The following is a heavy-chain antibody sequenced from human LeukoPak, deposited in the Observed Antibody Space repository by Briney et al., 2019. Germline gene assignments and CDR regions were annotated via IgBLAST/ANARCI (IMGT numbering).Heavy chain of an antibody. J-gene: IGHJ4*02. D-gene: IGHD6-13*01. CDR3: AKHRGTAAAAKDY. Sequence: SGGSLRLSCAASGFTFSSYAMSWVRQAPGKGLEWVSGIRGSGTTSYADSVKGRFTISRDNSKNTLYLQMNSLRADDTAVYYCAKHRGTAAAAKDYWGQGTLVTVSS. CDR2: IRGSGTT. V-gene: IGHV3-23*01. CDR1: GFTFSSYA.